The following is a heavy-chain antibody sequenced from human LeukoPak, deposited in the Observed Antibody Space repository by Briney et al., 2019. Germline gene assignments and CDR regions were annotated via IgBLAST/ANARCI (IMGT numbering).Heavy chain of an antibody. CDR3: AMYDFWSGYQRDNWFDP. D-gene: IGHD3-3*01. V-gene: IGHV1-2*02. J-gene: IGHJ5*02. CDR2: INPNSGGT. CDR1: GYTFTSYY. Sequence: ASVKVSCKASGYTFTSYYMHWVRQAPGQGLEWMGWINPNSGGTNYAQKFQGRVTMTRDTSISTAYMELSRLRSDDTAVYYCAMYDFWSGYQRDNWFDPWGQGTLVTVSS.